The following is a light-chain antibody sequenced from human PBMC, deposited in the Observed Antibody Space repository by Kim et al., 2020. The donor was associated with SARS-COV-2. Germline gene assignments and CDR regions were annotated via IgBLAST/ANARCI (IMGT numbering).Light chain of an antibody. J-gene: IGKJ4*02. V-gene: IGKV1-17*02. Sequence: ASDGDGSTVTWRAGEDSSKSVAWYQHKPGKAPPRLVFEASTLEGGVPPRFSASGSGTQFALIINNLQPDDSATYFCLQHHLYPLTFGGGTKVDIK. CDR1: EDSSKS. CDR3: LQHHLYPLT. CDR2: EAS.